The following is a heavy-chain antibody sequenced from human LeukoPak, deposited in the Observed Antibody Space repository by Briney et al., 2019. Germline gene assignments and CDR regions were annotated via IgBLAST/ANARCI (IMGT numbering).Heavy chain of an antibody. CDR3: ARDFVGDQDY. V-gene: IGHV3-7*01. J-gene: IGHJ4*02. D-gene: IGHD2-21*01. CDR2: IKQDGNEK. Sequence: GGSLRLSCAASGFRFNTYWMSWVRQALGKGLEWVANIKQDGNEKYYADSVKGRFTISRDNAKNTLDLQMNSLRPEDTAVYYCARDFVGDQDYWGQGTLVTVSS. CDR1: GFRFNTYW.